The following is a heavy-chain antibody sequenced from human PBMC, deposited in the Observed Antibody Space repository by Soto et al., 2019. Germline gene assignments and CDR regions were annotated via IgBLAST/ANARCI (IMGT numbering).Heavy chain of an antibody. J-gene: IGHJ4*02. CDR2: IYYSGSI. V-gene: IGHV4-30-4*01. CDR3: ARENYYDSSGSLY. CDR1: GGSISSGDYY. Sequence: SETLSLTCTVSGGSISSGDYYWSWIRQPPGKGLEWIGYIYYSGSIYYNPSLKSRVTISVDTSKNQFSLKLSSVTAADTAVYYCARENYYDSSGSLYWGQGTLVTVSS. D-gene: IGHD3-22*01.